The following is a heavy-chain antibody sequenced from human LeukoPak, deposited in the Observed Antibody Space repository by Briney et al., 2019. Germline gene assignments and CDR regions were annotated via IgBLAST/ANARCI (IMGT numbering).Heavy chain of an antibody. CDR1: GFTFSSYA. CDR2: ISYDGSNK. Sequence: GGSLRLSCAASGFTFSSYAMHWVRQAPGKGLEWVAVISYDGSNKYYADSVKGRFTISRDNSKNTLYLQMSSLRAEDTAVYYCVKVLEMATITPPFDYWGQGTLVTVSS. V-gene: IGHV3-30*14. D-gene: IGHD5-24*01. J-gene: IGHJ4*02. CDR3: VKVLEMATITPPFDY.